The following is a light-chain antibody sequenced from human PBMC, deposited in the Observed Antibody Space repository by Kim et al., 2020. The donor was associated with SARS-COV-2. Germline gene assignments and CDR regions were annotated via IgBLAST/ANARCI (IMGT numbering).Light chain of an antibody. J-gene: IGLJ3*02. CDR3: QSYDSSLSGWV. CDR1: SSNIGAGFD. CDR2: GKS. V-gene: IGLV1-40*01. Sequence: QGVTIYCTGGSSNIGAGFDVQWYQELPGTAPKLLSYGKSNRPSGVPDRFSGSKSGTAASLAIAGLQAEDEADYYCQSYDSSLSGWVFGGGTKLTVL.